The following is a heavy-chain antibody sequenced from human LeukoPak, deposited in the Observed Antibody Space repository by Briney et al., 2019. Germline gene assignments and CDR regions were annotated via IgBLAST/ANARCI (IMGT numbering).Heavy chain of an antibody. V-gene: IGHV4-59*08. CDR2: IYYSGST. D-gene: IGHD2-15*01. CDR3: ARSGSYAAAGDY. Sequence: SETLSLTCTVSGGSISSYYWSWIRQPPRKGLEWIGYIYYSGSTNYNPSLKSRVDISLDTSKNQFSLKLSSVTAADTAVYYCARSGSYAAAGDYWGQGTLVTVSS. CDR1: GGSISSYY. J-gene: IGHJ4*02.